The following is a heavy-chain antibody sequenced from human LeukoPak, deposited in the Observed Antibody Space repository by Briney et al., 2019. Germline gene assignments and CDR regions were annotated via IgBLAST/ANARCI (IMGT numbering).Heavy chain of an antibody. CDR3: AKEGPHRGTYYLNFDY. Sequence: GKSLRLSCAASGFTFSDYGMHWVRQAPGKGLDWVAVIWNDGSNKLQADFVKGRFTISRDNSKNTLYLQMNNLRAEDTAIYYCAKEGPHRGTYYLNFDYWGQGTLVTVSS. J-gene: IGHJ4*02. CDR1: GFTFSDYG. D-gene: IGHD1-7*01. CDR2: IWNDGSNK. V-gene: IGHV3-33*06.